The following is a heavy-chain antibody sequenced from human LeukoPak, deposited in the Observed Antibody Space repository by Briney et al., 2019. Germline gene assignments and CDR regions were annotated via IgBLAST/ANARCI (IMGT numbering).Heavy chain of an antibody. CDR3: ARVGIFTTGGYYFDY. D-gene: IGHD6-13*01. V-gene: IGHV3-74*01. Sequence: GGSLRLSCAASGFTFSSYWMHWVRQAPGKGLVWVSRINSDGSSTSYADSVKGRFTISRDNAKNTLYLQMNSLRAEDTAVYYCARVGIFTTGGYYFDYWSQGTLVTVSS. CDR2: INSDGSST. CDR1: GFTFSSYW. J-gene: IGHJ4*02.